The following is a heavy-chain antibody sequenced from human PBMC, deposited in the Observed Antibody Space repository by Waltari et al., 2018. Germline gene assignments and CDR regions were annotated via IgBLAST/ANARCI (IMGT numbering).Heavy chain of an antibody. CDR3: ARGGIVGATWFDP. J-gene: IGHJ5*02. CDR1: EVTFSSYA. D-gene: IGHD1-26*01. CDR2: IIPIFGTA. V-gene: IGHV1-69*05. Sequence: QVQLVQSGAEVKTPGSSVKVSCKASEVTFSSYAISWVRQAPGQGLEWMGGIIPIFGTANYAQKFQGRVTITTDEATSTAYMELSSLRSEDTAVYYCARGGIVGATWFDPWGQGTLVTVSS.